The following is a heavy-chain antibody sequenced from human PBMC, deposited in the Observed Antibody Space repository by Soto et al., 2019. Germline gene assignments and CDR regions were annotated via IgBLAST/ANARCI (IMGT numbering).Heavy chain of an antibody. V-gene: IGHV5-10-1*01. CDR3: AWYYIALDRFAF. CDR1: GYSFTSYW. Sequence: WECLKISCKGSGYSFTSYWISCVRQMPGKGLEWMGRIDPSDSYTNYSPSFQGHVTISADKSISTAYLQWSSLKASDTAMYYCAWYYIALDRFAFWGQGTLVTVSS. CDR2: IDPSDSYT. D-gene: IGHD2-8*01. J-gene: IGHJ1*01.